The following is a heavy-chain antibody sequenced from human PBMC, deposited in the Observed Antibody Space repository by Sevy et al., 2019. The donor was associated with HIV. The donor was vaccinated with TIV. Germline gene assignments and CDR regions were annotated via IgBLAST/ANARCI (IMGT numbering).Heavy chain of an antibody. J-gene: IGHJ4*02. CDR3: ARADSGYEY. D-gene: IGHD5-12*01. Sequence: GGSLRLSCAASGFIFNSYPISWVRQAPGKGLEWVSSISVSGGSIYYADSVKGRFTISRYNSKKTVDLQMNSLRAGDMAVYYCARADSGYEYWGQGTLVTVSS. CDR1: GFIFNSYP. V-gene: IGHV3-23*01. CDR2: ISVSGGSI.